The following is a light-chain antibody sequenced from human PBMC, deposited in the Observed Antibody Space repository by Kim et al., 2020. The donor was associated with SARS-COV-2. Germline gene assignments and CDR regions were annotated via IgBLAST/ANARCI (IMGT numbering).Light chain of an antibody. J-gene: IGKJ4*01. CDR3: QKYNNGRALT. V-gene: IGKV3-15*01. CDR1: QSVSSN. Sequence: EIVMTQSPATLSVSPGERATLSCRASQSVSSNLAWYQQKPGQAPRLLIYGASTRATCIPARFSGSGSGTEFTLTISSLQSEDFAVYYCQKYNNGRALTFGGGTQVDIK. CDR2: GAS.